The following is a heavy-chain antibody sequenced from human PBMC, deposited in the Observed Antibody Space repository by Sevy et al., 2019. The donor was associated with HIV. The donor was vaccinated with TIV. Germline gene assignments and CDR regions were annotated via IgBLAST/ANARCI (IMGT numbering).Heavy chain of an antibody. CDR3: AKGHGRYDYVWGSYATAGRSLGMDV. CDR2: ISYDGSNK. V-gene: IGHV3-30*18. D-gene: IGHD3-16*01. CDR1: GFTFSSYG. Sequence: GGSLRLSCAASGFTFSSYGMHWVRQAPGKGLEWVAVISYDGSNKYYADSVKGRFTISRDNSKNTLYLQMNSLRAEDTAVYYCAKGHGRYDYVWGSYATAGRSLGMDVWGQGTTVTVSS. J-gene: IGHJ6*02.